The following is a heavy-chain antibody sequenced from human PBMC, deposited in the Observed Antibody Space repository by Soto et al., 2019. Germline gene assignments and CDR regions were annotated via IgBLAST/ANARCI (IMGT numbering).Heavy chain of an antibody. CDR2: IKSKTDGGTT. J-gene: IGHJ6*03. V-gene: IGHV3-15*01. CDR3: TTDLNIVVVVGYYYYMDV. CDR1: GFTFSNAW. Sequence: EVQLVESGGGLVKPGGSLRLSCAASGFTFSNAWMSWVRQAPGKGLEWVGRIKSKTDGGTTDYAAPVKGRFTISRDDSKNTLYLQMNSLKTEDTAVYYCTTDLNIVVVVGYYYYMDVWGKGTTVTVSS. D-gene: IGHD2-15*01.